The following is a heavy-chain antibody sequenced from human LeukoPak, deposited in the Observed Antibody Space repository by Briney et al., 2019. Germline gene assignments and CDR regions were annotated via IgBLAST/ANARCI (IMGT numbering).Heavy chain of an antibody. V-gene: IGHV4-38-2*01. CDR1: GYSISSGYY. CDR2: IYHSGGT. J-gene: IGHJ4*02. Sequence: SETLSLTCAVSGYSISSGYYWGWIRQPPGKGLEWIGSIYHSGGTYYNPSLMSRVTISVDTSKNQFSLKLSSVTAADTAVYYCARRVAARPLWYFDYWGQGTLVTVSS. CDR3: ARRVAARPLWYFDY. D-gene: IGHD6-6*01.